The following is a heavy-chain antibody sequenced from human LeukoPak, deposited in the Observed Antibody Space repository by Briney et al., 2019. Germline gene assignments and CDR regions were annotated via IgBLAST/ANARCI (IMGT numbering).Heavy chain of an antibody. CDR2: IKKDGSKI. CDR3: VHLWEAGY. Sequence: GGSLRLSCIGSGFSFSSYWMSWVRQAPGKGLEWVADIKKDGSKIYYVDSVKGRFTISRDNAKNSLYLQLNSLRVEDTAMYYCVHLWEAGYWGQGTLVTVSS. V-gene: IGHV3-7*01. CDR1: GFSFSSYW. D-gene: IGHD3-3*02. J-gene: IGHJ4*02.